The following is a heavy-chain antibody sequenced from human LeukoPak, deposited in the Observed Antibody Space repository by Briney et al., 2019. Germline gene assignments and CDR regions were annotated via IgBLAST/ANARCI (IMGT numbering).Heavy chain of an antibody. CDR3: ASHVDYGDYVSPFDY. CDR2: INPSGGST. D-gene: IGHD4-17*01. CDR1: GYAFTSYY. V-gene: IGHV1-46*01. J-gene: IGHJ4*02. Sequence: ASVKVSCKASGYAFTSYYMHWVRQAPGQGLEWMRIINPSGGSTSYAQKFQGRVTMTRDTSTSTVYMELSSLRSEDTAVYYCASHVDYGDYVSPFDYWGQGTLVTVSS.